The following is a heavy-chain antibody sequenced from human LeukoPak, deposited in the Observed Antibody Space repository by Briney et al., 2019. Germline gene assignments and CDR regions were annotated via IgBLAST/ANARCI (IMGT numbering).Heavy chain of an antibody. CDR2: IFYSGST. CDR3: ARQQGISETTSFDS. CDR1: GGSVSTSSYY. V-gene: IGHV4-39*01. J-gene: IGHJ4*02. Sequence: SETLSLTCTVSGGSVSTSSYYWGWLRQPPGRGLEWLGSIFYSGSTSYNPSFKSRVTISVDTSKNQFSLKLSSVTAADTAVYYCARQQGISETTSFDSWGQGTLVTVSS. D-gene: IGHD1-20*01.